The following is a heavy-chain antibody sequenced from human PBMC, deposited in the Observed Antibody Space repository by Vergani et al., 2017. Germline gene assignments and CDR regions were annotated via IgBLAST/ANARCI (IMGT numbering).Heavy chain of an antibody. Sequence: EVQLVESGGGLVQPGGSLRLSCAASGFTFSSYSMNWVRQAPGKGLEWVSSISSSSSYIYYADSVKGRFTISRDNAKNSLYLQMNSLRAEDTAVYYCARVGYGGNPFYYYYGMDVWGQGTTVTVSS. V-gene: IGHV3-21*01. D-gene: IGHD4-23*01. CDR2: ISSSSSYI. CDR1: GFTFSSYS. J-gene: IGHJ6*02. CDR3: ARVGYGGNPFYYYYGMDV.